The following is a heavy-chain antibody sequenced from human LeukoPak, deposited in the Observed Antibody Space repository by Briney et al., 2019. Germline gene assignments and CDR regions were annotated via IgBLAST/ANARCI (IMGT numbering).Heavy chain of an antibody. CDR2: IIPIFGTA. D-gene: IGHD1-1*01. J-gene: IGHJ4*02. Sequence: GSSVEVSCTASGGTFSSYAISWVRQAPGQGLEWMGGIIPIFGTANYAQKFQGRVTITADESTSTAYMELSSLRSEDTAVYYCAREGYNWNEYTDYWGQGTLVTVSS. CDR3: AREGYNWNEYTDY. CDR1: GGTFSSYA. V-gene: IGHV1-69*01.